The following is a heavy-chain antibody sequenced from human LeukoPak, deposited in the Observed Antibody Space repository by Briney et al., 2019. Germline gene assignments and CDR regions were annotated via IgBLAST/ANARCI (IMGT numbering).Heavy chain of an antibody. V-gene: IGHV1-18*01. J-gene: IGHJ4*02. CDR2: ISAYNGNT. CDR3: ARVRVRGRYRPRYFDY. D-gene: IGHD3-16*02. Sequence: ASVKVSCKASGYTFTSYGISWVRQAPGQGLEWMGWISAYNGNTNYAQKLQGRVTMTTDTSTSTAYMELRSLRSDDTAVYYCARVRVRGRYRPRYFDYWGQGTLVTVSS. CDR1: GYTFTSYG.